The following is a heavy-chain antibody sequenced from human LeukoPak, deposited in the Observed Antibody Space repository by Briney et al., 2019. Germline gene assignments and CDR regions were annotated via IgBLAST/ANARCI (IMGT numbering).Heavy chain of an antibody. Sequence: GASVKVSCKASEYTFTSYAMHWVRQAPGQRLEWMGWINAGNGNTKYSQKFQGRVTITRDTSASTAYMELSSLRSEDTAVYYCARADIVVVPAPGDYWGQGTLVTVSS. CDR2: INAGNGNT. CDR1: EYTFTSYA. D-gene: IGHD2-2*01. V-gene: IGHV1-3*01. CDR3: ARADIVVVPAPGDY. J-gene: IGHJ4*02.